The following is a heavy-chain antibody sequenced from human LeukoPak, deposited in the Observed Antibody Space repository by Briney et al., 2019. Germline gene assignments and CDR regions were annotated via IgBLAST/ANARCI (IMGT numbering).Heavy chain of an antibody. CDR1: GGSISSYY. D-gene: IGHD3-16*01. V-gene: IGHV4-59*01. Sequence: SETLSLTCTVSGGSISSYYWSWIRQPPGKGLEWIGYIYDSGSTNYNPSLKNRFTISVDTSKNQFSLKLSSVTAADTAVYYCARAGDVWGSYALGTFDIWGQGTMVTVSS. CDR3: ARAGDVWGSYALGTFDI. J-gene: IGHJ3*02. CDR2: IYDSGST.